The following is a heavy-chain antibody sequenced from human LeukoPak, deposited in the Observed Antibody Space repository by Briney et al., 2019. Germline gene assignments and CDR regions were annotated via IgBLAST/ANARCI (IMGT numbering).Heavy chain of an antibody. CDR3: ANGGYCSSTSCYPNWFDP. CDR1: GGSISSYY. CDR2: IYYSGST. D-gene: IGHD2-2*01. Sequence: SETLSLTCTVSGGSISSYYWSWIQQPPGKGLEWIGYIYYSGSTNYNPSLKSRVTISVDTSKNQFSLKLRSVTAADTAVYYCANGGYCSSTSCYPNWFDPWGQGTLVTVSS. J-gene: IGHJ5*02. V-gene: IGHV4-59*01.